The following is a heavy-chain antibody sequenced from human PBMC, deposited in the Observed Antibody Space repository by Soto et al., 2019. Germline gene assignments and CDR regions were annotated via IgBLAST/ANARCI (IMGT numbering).Heavy chain of an antibody. J-gene: IGHJ4*02. CDR1: GFTFSDYY. Sequence: PGESLKISCAASGFTFSDYYMSWIRQAPGKGLEWVSYISGSSSSTNQADSVRGRFTISRDNAKNSLYLQMNSLRAEDTAVYYCARVKAVAGSLYLWDYWGQGTLSTVSS. CDR3: ARVKAVAGSLYLWDY. V-gene: IGHV3-11*06. CDR2: ISGSSSST. D-gene: IGHD6-19*01.